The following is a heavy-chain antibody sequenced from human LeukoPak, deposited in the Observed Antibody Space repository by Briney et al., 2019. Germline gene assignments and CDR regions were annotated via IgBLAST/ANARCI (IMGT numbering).Heavy chain of an antibody. CDR1: GGSISSYH. CDR2: IYYSGST. D-gene: IGHD3-16*02. CDR3: ARDRYDYVWGSYPSHGYAFDI. Sequence: PSETLSLTCTVSGGSISSYHWSWIRQPPGKGLEWIGYIYYSGSTNYNPSLKSRVTISVDTSKNQFSLKLSSVTAADTAVYYCARDRYDYVWGSYPSHGYAFDIWGQGTMVTVSS. V-gene: IGHV4-59*01. J-gene: IGHJ3*02.